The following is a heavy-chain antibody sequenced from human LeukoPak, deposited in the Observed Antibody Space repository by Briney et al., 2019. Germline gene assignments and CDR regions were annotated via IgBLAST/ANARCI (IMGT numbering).Heavy chain of an antibody. D-gene: IGHD6-6*01. J-gene: IGHJ4*02. V-gene: IGHV4-4*07. Sequence: SQTLSLTCTVSGGSISSYYWSWIRQPAGKGLEWIGRIYTSGSTNYNPSLKSRVTMSVDTSKNQFSLKLSSVTAADTAVYYCARDGSGIAARNPGGDKYYFDYWGQGTLVTVSS. CDR1: GGSISSYY. CDR3: ARDGSGIAARNPGGDKYYFDY. CDR2: IYTSGST.